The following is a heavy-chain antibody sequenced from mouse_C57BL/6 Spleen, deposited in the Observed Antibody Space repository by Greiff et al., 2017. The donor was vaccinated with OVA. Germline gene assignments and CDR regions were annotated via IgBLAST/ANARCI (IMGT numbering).Heavy chain of an antibody. CDR2: INPGSGGT. D-gene: IGHD2-4*01. CDR3: ARGYDYSFDY. V-gene: IGHV1-54*01. Sequence: VQLQQSGAELVRPGTSVKVSCKASGYAFTNYLIEWVKQRPGQGLEWIGVINPGSGGTNYNEKFKGKATLTADKSSSTAYMQLSSLTSEDSAVYFCARGYDYSFDYWGKGTTLTVSS. J-gene: IGHJ2*01. CDR1: GYAFTNYL.